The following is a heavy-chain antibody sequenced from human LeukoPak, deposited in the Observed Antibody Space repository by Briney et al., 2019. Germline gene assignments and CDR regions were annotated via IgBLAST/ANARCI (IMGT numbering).Heavy chain of an antibody. CDR3: ANTVVEYYYYGMDV. CDR1: GYTFTSYG. J-gene: IGHJ6*02. CDR2: ISAYSGNT. V-gene: IGHV1-18*01. Sequence: GASVKVPCKASGYTFTSYGISWVRQAPGQGLEWMGWISAYSGNTNYAQKLQGRVTMTTDTSTSTAYMELRSLRSDDTAVYYCANTVVEYYYYGMDVWGQGTTVTVSS. D-gene: IGHD4-23*01.